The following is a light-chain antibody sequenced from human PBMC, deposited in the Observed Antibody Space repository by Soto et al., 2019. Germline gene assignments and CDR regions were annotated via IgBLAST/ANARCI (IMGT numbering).Light chain of an antibody. Sequence: DIQMTQSPSSQSASVGDRVTITCRASQSINSYLNWYQQKPGKAPKLLIYAASSLQSGVPSRFSGSGSETDFTLTITSLQPDDFATYYCQQGVSSPRTFGQGTRVDI. CDR2: AAS. V-gene: IGKV1-39*01. CDR1: QSINSY. J-gene: IGKJ1*01. CDR3: QQGVSSPRT.